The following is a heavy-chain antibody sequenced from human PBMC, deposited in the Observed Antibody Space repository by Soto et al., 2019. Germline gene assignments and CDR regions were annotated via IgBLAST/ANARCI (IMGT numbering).Heavy chain of an antibody. J-gene: IGHJ6*02. CDR3: ARRDDRLAAAGPEDYYYYGMDV. V-gene: IGHV1-46*01. CDR1: GYIFTNYY. CDR2: INPLPTSGST. Sequence: VASVKVSCKASGYIFTNYYIHWVRQAPGQGLEWMAIINPLPTSGSTNYAQKFQGRVTVTGDESTSTAYLELSSLRSEDTAVYYCARRDDRLAAAGPEDYYYYGMDVWGQGTTVTVSS. D-gene: IGHD6-13*01.